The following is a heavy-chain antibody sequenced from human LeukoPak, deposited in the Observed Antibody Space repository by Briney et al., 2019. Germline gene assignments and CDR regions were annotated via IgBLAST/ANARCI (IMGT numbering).Heavy chain of an antibody. Sequence: SGPALVKPTQTLTLTCTFSGFSLSTFAMCVSWIRQPPGKALEWLALIAWDDDKYYSTSLKSRLTISKDTSKHQVVLTMTNMDPVDTATYYCARYLNGGQWGGWGQGTLVTVSS. V-gene: IGHV2-70*01. CDR1: GFSLSTFAMC. CDR2: IAWDDDK. J-gene: IGHJ4*02. D-gene: IGHD3-16*01. CDR3: ARYLNGGQWGG.